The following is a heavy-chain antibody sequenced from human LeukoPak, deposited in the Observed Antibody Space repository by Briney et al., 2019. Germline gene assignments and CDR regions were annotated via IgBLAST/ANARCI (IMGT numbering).Heavy chain of an antibody. D-gene: IGHD3-9*01. CDR1: GYSFTSYW. J-gene: IGHJ4*02. CDR2: IYPGDSDT. Sequence: GESLKISCTGSGYSFTSYWIGWVRQMPGKNLEWMGIIYPGDSDTRYSPSFQGQVTISADKSISTAYLQWSSLKASDTAMYYCARLTDDILTGYFDYWGQGTLVTVSS. V-gene: IGHV5-51*01. CDR3: ARLTDDILTGYFDY.